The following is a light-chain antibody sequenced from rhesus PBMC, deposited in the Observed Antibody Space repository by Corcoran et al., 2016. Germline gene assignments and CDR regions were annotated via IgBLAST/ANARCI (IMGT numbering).Light chain of an antibody. CDR3: LQYSSSPLT. Sequence: DIQMTQSPSSLSASVGDTVTITCRASQSISSWLDWYQQKPGKAPKLLIYKTSSLQRGVPSRFSGSGSGTDFTLTISSLQPEDFATYSCLQYSSSPLTFGGGTKVEIK. CDR1: QSISSW. V-gene: IGKV1-22*01. J-gene: IGKJ4*01. CDR2: KTS.